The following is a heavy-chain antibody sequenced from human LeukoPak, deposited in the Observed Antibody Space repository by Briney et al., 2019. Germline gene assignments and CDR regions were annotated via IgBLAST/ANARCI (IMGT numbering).Heavy chain of an antibody. CDR1: GFTVSTNY. CDR3: AKQWVTNFDY. CDR2: ISGSGGST. V-gene: IGHV3-23*01. D-gene: IGHD1-26*01. Sequence: GGSLRLSCAASGFTVSTNYVSWVRQAPGKGLEWVSAISGSGGSTYYADSVKGRFTISRDNSKNTLYLQMNSLRAEDTAVYYCAKQWVTNFDYWGQGTLVTVSS. J-gene: IGHJ4*02.